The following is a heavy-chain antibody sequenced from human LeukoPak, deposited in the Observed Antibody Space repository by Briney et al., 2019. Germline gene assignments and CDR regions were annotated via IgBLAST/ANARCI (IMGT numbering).Heavy chain of an antibody. CDR1: GFTFSTYA. D-gene: IGHD4-17*01. Sequence: GGSLRLSCAASGFTFSTYAMSWVRQAPGKGLEWVSTISGSGGSTYYADSVKGRFTISRDNSKNTLYLQMNSLRAEDTAVYSCAKDRYGDYAYHYYGMDVWGQGTTVTVSS. CDR3: AKDRYGDYAYHYYGMDV. V-gene: IGHV3-23*01. CDR2: ISGSGGST. J-gene: IGHJ6*02.